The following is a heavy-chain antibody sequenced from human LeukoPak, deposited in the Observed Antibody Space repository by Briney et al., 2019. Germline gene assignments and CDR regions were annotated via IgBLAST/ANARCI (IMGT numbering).Heavy chain of an antibody. D-gene: IGHD3-22*01. CDR1: GFTFDDYG. Sequence: GGSLRLSCAASGFTFDDYGMSWVRHAPGKGLEWVSGINWNGGSTGYADSVKGRFTISRDNAKNSLYLQMNSLRAEDTALYYCARALEPDYYDSSGYYFPCYWGQGTLVTVSS. V-gene: IGHV3-20*04. CDR2: INWNGGST. CDR3: ARALEPDYYDSSGYYFPCY. J-gene: IGHJ4*02.